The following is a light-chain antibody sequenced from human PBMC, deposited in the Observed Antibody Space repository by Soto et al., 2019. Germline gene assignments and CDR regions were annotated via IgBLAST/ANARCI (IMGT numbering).Light chain of an antibody. J-gene: IGKJ1*01. V-gene: IGKV1-12*01. CDR2: FAS. CDR1: QGIGDR. CDR3: PHTLSLPRP. Sequence: DVEVTQTPAALSGSVGDGGTSTCRASQGIGDRLAWYQQRPGKVPQLVVYFASTLPSGVPSRFSASGSGAEFILTINPLQAEDFATYYCPHTLSLPRPFGEGTNVDIK.